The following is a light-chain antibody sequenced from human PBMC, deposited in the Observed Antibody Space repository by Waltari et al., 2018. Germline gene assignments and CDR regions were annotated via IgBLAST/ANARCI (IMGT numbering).Light chain of an antibody. CDR1: NIGSKR. J-gene: IGLJ2*01. V-gene: IGLV3-21*02. CDR3: QVWDSGSGHPHVV. CDR2: DDS. Sequence: SYVPTQPPSVSVAPGQTASITCGGDNIGSKRVHWYQQKAGQAPVLVVHDDSDRPSGIPERLSGSNSGNTATLTISRVEAGDEADFYCQVWDSGSGHPHVVFGGGTRLTVL.